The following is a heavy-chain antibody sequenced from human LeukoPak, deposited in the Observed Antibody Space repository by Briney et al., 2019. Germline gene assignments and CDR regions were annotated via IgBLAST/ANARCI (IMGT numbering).Heavy chain of an antibody. V-gene: IGHV4-34*12. Sequence: SETLSLTCAVYGGSFSDYSWSWIRQPPGKGLEWIGEIIHTGLTNYNPSLESRVTISVDTSKNQFSLRLTSVTAADTALYYCATNQGGGNWGQGTLVTVSS. D-gene: IGHD1-14*01. J-gene: IGHJ4*02. CDR3: ATNQGGGN. CDR1: GGSFSDYS. CDR2: IIHTGLT.